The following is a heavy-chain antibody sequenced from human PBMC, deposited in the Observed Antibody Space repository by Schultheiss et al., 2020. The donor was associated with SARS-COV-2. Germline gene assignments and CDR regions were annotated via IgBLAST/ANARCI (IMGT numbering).Heavy chain of an antibody. J-gene: IGHJ4*02. CDR3: ARHTGRGDWFELSGDLDY. CDR2: IYYSGST. V-gene: IGHV4-61*01. CDR1: GGSISSGNYY. Sequence: SETLSLTCTVSGGSISSGNYYWSWIRQPPGKGLEWIGYIYYSGSTNYNPSLKSPVTISVDTSKNQFSLELSSVTAADTAVYFCARHTGRGDWFELSGDLDYWGQGTLVTVSS. D-gene: IGHD3-9*01.